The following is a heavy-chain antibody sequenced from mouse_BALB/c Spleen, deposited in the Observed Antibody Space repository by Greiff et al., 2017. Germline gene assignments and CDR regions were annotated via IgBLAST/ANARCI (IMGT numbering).Heavy chain of an antibody. D-gene: IGHD1-1*01. CDR3: ARRGYGSSYSFAY. Sequence: DVQLVESGGGLVQPGGSLKLSCAASGFTFSSYTMSWVRQTPEKRLEWVAYISNGGGSTYYPDTVKGRFTISRDNAKNTLYLQMSSLKSEDTAMYYCARRGYGSSYSFAYWGQGTLVTVSA. V-gene: IGHV5-12-2*01. J-gene: IGHJ3*01. CDR2: ISNGGGST. CDR1: GFTFSSYT.